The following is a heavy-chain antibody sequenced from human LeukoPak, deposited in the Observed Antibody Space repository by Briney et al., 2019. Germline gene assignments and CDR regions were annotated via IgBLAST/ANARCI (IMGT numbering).Heavy chain of an antibody. CDR1: GGSFSGYY. J-gene: IGHJ4*02. V-gene: IGHV4-39*06. Sequence: MPSETLSLTCAVYGGSFSGYYWGWIRQPPGKRLEWIGSIYYSGSTYYNPSLKSRVTISVDTSKNQFPLKLSSVTAADTAVYYCASSFYDFWSGYSPFNWGQGTLVTVSS. CDR2: IYYSGST. CDR3: ASSFYDFWSGYSPFN. D-gene: IGHD3-3*01.